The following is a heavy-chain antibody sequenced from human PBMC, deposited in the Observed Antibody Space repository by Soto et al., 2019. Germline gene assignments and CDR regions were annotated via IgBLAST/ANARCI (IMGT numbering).Heavy chain of an antibody. CDR2: IYSGGST. D-gene: IGHD2-8*01. V-gene: IGHV3-53*04. Sequence: EVQLVESGGGLVQPGGSLRLSCAASGFTVSSNYMSWVRQAPGKGLEWVSVIYSGGSTYYADSVKGRFTISRQNSKNMIYIQMNSLRAEDTDVYYCARDSEMGWFDPWRQGTLVTVYS. CDR3: ARDSEMGWFDP. CDR1: GFTVSSNY. J-gene: IGHJ5*02.